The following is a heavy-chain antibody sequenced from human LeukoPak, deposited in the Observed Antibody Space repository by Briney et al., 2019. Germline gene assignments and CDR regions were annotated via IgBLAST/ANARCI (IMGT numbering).Heavy chain of an antibody. CDR3: ARVGSSGYYGNWFDP. J-gene: IGHJ5*02. D-gene: IGHD3-22*01. V-gene: IGHV4-39*01. CDR1: GGSISSSSYY. CDR2: IYYSGST. Sequence: SETLSLTCTVSGGSISSSSYYWGCIRQPPGKGLEWIGRIYYSGSTYYNPSLKSRVTISVDTSKNQFSLKLSSVTAADTAVYYCARVGSSGYYGNWFDPWGQGTLVTVSS.